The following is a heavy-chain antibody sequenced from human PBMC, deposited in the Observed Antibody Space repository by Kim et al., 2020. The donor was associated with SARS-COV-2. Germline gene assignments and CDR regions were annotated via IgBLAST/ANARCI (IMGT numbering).Heavy chain of an antibody. CDR2: T. D-gene: IGHD6-19*01. V-gene: IGHV3-66*01. Sequence: TYYPDSVKGRFTISRDNSKNTLYLQMNSLRAEDTAVYYCARAGGWLDFVYWGQGTLVTVSS. J-gene: IGHJ4*02. CDR3: ARAGGWLDFVY.